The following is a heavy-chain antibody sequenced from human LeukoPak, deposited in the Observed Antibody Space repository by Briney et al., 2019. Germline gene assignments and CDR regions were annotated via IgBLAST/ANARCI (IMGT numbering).Heavy chain of an antibody. CDR2: ISSSSSTI. V-gene: IGHV3-48*04. J-gene: IGHJ4*02. D-gene: IGHD6-19*01. CDR1: GFTFRSYG. Sequence: PGGSLRLSCAASGFTFRSYGMSWVRQAPGKGLEWVSYISSSSSTIYYADSVKGRFTISRDNAKNSLYLQMNSLRAEDTAVYYCARDQLYSSGWYAWDYWGQGTLVTVSS. CDR3: ARDQLYSSGWYAWDY.